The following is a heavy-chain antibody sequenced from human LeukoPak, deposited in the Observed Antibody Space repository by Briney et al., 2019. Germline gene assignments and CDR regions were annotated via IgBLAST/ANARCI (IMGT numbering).Heavy chain of an antibody. J-gene: IGHJ3*02. CDR2: ISYIGST. CDR3: ARDLVTVTKGFDI. V-gene: IGHV4-59*11. CDR1: ADSFSSHY. D-gene: IGHD4-17*01. Sequence: SETLSLTCAVSADSFSSHYWTWIRQPPGKGLEWIGYISYIGSTNYNPSLKSRVTISIDTSKNQFSLKLSSVTAADTAVYFCARDLVTVTKGFDIWGQGTMVSVSS.